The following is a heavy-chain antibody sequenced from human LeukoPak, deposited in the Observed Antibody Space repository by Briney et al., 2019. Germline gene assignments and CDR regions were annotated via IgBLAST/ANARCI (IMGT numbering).Heavy chain of an antibody. CDR2: INPNSGGT. V-gene: IGHV1-2*02. CDR3: ARYTAMVTVQSLGFDY. Sequence: GGSLKVSCKASGYTFTGYYMHWVRQAPGQGLEWMGWINPNSGGTNYAQKFQGRVTMTRDTSISTAYMELSRLRSDDTAVYYCARYTAMVTVQSLGFDYWGQGTLVTLSA. J-gene: IGHJ4*02. CDR1: GYTFTGYY. D-gene: IGHD5-18*01.